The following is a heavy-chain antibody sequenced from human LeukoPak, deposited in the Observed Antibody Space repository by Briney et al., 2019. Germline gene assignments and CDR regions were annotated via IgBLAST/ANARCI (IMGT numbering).Heavy chain of an antibody. D-gene: IGHD2-2*01. CDR1: GFTFSSYS. Sequence: PRGSLRLSCAASGFTFSSYSMNWVRQAPGEGLEWVSSISSSSSYIYYADSVKGRFTISRDNAKKSLYLQMNSLRAEDTAVYYCTRDSYCSSTSCYRGHFDSWGQGTLVTVSS. CDR2: ISSSSSYI. J-gene: IGHJ4*02. CDR3: TRDSYCSSTSCYRGHFDS. V-gene: IGHV3-21*01.